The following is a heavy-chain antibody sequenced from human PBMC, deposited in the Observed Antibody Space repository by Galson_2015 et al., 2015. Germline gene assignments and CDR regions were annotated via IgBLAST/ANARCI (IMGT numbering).Heavy chain of an antibody. CDR2: ISSSSSYT. J-gene: IGHJ5*02. Sequence: SLRLSCAASGFTFSSYSMNWVRQAPGKGLEWVSSISSSSSYTYYADSVKGRFTISRDNAKNSLYLQMNSLRAEDTAVYYCARDRMSDHWGQGTLVTVSS. CDR1: GFTFSSYS. CDR3: ARDRMSDH. V-gene: IGHV3-21*01.